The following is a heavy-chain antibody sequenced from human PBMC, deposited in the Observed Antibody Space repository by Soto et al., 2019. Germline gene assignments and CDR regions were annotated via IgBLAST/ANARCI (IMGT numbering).Heavy chain of an antibody. CDR2: ISNRGSTI. V-gene: IGHV3-48*04. CDR1: GFTFSTYT. Sequence: EVKVVESGGGLVQPGGSLRLSCAASGFTFSTYTMNWVRQAPGKGLEWVSYISNRGSTIYYADSVKGRFTVSRDNADNTLYLQMNSLRAEDTAVYYCARGVDYGGTPPRWYYDLWGRGTLVTVSS. CDR3: ARGVDYGGTPPRWYYDL. J-gene: IGHJ2*01. D-gene: IGHD4-17*01.